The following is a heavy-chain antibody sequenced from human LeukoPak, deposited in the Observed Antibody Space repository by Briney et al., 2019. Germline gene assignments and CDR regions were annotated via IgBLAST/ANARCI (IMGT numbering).Heavy chain of an antibody. CDR2: IRFDGSNK. CDR1: GFTFSNYG. J-gene: IGHJ6*03. Sequence: PGGSLRLSCAASGFTFSNYGMHWVRQAPGKGLEWVAFIRFDGSNKYYAGSVKGRFTISRDNAKASLYLQMNSLRAEDMSVYYCARETTDDFFYYYMDVWGKGTTVTVSS. D-gene: IGHD1/OR15-1a*01. CDR3: ARETTDDFFYYYMDV. V-gene: IGHV3-30*02.